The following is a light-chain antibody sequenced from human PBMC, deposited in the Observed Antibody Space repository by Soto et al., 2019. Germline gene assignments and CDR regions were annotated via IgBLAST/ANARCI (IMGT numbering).Light chain of an antibody. J-gene: IGKJ4*01. CDR1: QTIISY. Sequence: IQMTQSRSSLSASVGDRVTITCRASQTIISYLNWYQQKPGKAPKLLIYAASSFQSGVPSRFSGGGSGTDFTLTISRLEPEDFAVYYCQQFSSYPLTFGGGTKVDIK. V-gene: IGKV1-39*01. CDR2: AAS. CDR3: QQFSSYPLT.